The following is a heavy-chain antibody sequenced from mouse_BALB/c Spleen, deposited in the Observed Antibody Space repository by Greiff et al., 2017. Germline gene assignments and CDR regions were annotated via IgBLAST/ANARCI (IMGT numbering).Heavy chain of an antibody. J-gene: IGHJ4*01. V-gene: IGHV2-9*02. CDR2: IWAGGST. CDR1: GFSLTSYG. CDR3: ARATVDAMDY. Sequence: VKLVESGPGLVAPSQSLSITCTVSGFSLTSYGVHWVRQPPGKGLEWLGVIWAGGSTNYNSALMSRLSISKDNSKSQVFLKMNSLQTDDTAMYYCARATVDAMDYWGQGTSVTVSS. D-gene: IGHD1-1*01.